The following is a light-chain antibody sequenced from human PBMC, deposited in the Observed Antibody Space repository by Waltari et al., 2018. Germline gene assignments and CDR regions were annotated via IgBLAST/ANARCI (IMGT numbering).Light chain of an antibody. CDR2: DTS. J-gene: IGKJ1*01. CDR1: QSVTRAL. Sequence: EILLTQSPGTLSLSPGERATLSCRASQSVTRALAWYQQKPGQAPRLLIYDTSKRATGIPDRFSGSGSGTDFSLTINRLEPEDFAVYYCQHYVRLPATFGQGTKVEIK. CDR3: QHYVRLPAT. V-gene: IGKV3-20*01.